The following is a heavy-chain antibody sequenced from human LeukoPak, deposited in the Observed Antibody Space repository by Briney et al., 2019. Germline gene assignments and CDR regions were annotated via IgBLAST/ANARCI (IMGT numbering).Heavy chain of an antibody. CDR1: GGSIISYY. CDR2: IYTSGST. J-gene: IGHJ5*02. D-gene: IGHD3-10*01. Sequence: SETLSLTCTVSGGSIISYYWSWIRQPPGQGLEWIGRIYTSGSTNYNPSLKSRVTMSVDTSKNQFSLKLSSVTAADTAFYYCSRYDSDTGDFDPWGQGTLVTISS. CDR3: SRYDSDTGDFDP. V-gene: IGHV4-4*07.